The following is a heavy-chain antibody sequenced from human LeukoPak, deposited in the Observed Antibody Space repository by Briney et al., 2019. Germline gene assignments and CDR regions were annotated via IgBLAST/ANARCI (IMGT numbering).Heavy chain of an antibody. D-gene: IGHD2-2*02. V-gene: IGHV4-39*01. CDR1: GGSISSSSYY. J-gene: IGHJ5*02. CDR3: ASRCSSTSCYILLSQDWFDP. CDR2: IYYSGST. Sequence: PSETLSLTCTVSGGSISSSSYYWGWIRQPPGKGLEWIGSIYYSGSTYYNPSLKSRVTISVDTSKNQFSLKLSSVTAADTAVYYRASRCSSTSCYILLSQDWFDPWGQGTLVTVSS.